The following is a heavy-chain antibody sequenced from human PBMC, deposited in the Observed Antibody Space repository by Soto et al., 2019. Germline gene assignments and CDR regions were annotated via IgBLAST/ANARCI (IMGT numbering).Heavy chain of an antibody. Sequence: SVKVSCKASGGTFSRNTISWVRQAPGQGLEWMGGIMPIFGSANYAQKFQGRVTITADENTRTVYMELSRLRSEDTVVYYCARQFDSDTTGYYYAYWGQGTLVTVSS. CDR2: IMPIFGSA. CDR3: ARQFDSDTTGYYYAY. J-gene: IGHJ4*02. D-gene: IGHD3-22*01. CDR1: GGTFSRNT. V-gene: IGHV1-69*13.